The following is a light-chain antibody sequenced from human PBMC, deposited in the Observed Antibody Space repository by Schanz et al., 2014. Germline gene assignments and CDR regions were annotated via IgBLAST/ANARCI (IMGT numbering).Light chain of an antibody. V-gene: IGKV3-20*01. J-gene: IGKJ4*01. CDR2: GAS. Sequence: ETVLTQSPGTLSLSPGERATLSCRASQSVISNSLAWYQQKPGQAPRLLIYGASIRATGIPDRFSGSGSGTDFTLTISRLEPEDVAVYFCQHYGGPAALTFGGGTKVEIK. CDR1: QSVISNS. CDR3: QHYGGPAALT.